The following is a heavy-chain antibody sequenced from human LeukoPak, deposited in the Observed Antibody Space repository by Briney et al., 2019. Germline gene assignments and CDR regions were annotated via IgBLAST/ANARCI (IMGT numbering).Heavy chain of an antibody. J-gene: IGHJ6*03. CDR2: ITSNGAYT. Sequence: GGSLRLSCAASGFTFSDYTIHWVRQAPGKRLQSVSAITSNGAYTHYADSVKGRFTISRDNSRNAVFLQMGGLRIEDMAVYYCARVKMGATVSEYYYYYMDVWGTGTTVTVSS. CDR3: ARVKMGATVSEYYYYYMDV. V-gene: IGHV3-64*02. D-gene: IGHD1-26*01. CDR1: GFTFSDYT.